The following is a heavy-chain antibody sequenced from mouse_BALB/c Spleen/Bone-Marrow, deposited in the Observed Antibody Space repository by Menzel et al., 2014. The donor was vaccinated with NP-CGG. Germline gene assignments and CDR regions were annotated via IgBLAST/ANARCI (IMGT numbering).Heavy chain of an antibody. CDR3: SRGGNFDVMDY. CDR2: INPSNGVN. CDR1: GYTFTSYY. J-gene: IGHJ4*01. V-gene: IGHV1S81*02. Sequence: QVQLQQPGAELVKPGASVKLSCKASGYTFTSYYMYWVKQRPGQGLEWIGGINPSNGVNNFNEKFKSKASLTVDKSSSTAYMQLSSLTSVDSAVYYCSRGGNFDVMDYWGQGTSVTVSS. D-gene: IGHD2-1*01.